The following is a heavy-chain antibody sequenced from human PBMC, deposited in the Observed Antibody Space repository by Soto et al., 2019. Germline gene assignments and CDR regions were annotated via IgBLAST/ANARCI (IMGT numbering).Heavy chain of an antibody. Sequence: PGESLKISCKGSGYSFTSYWIGWVRQMPGKGLEWMGIIYPGDSDTRYSPSFQGQVTISADKSISTAYLQWSSLKASDTAMYYCARLKPPYPPPQPIDYWGQGTLVTVSS. CDR3: ARLKPPYPPPQPIDY. D-gene: IGHD2-2*01. J-gene: IGHJ4*02. V-gene: IGHV5-51*01. CDR1: GYSFTSYW. CDR2: IYPGDSDT.